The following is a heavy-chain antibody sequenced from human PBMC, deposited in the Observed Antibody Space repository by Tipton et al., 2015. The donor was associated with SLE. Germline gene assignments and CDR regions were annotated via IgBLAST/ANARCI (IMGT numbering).Heavy chain of an antibody. J-gene: IGHJ3*02. V-gene: IGHV3-23*01. CDR3: AKDLGYSSIWIDAFDI. D-gene: IGHD6-13*01. CDR1: GFTFSSYA. CDR2: ISSSGGST. Sequence: GSLRLSCAASGFTFSSYAMTWVRQAPGKGLEWVSAISSSGGSTYYSDSVKGRFTISRDNSKNTLYLQMNSLRAEDTAVYYCAKDLGYSSIWIDAFDIWGQGTMVTVSS.